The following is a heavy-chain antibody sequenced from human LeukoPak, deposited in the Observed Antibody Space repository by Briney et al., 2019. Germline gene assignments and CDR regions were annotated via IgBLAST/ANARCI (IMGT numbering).Heavy chain of an antibody. CDR1: GCIFSDHY. CDR3: AREGRSAISLDY. CDR2: ITPKSGGT. V-gene: IGHV1-2*02. D-gene: IGHD2-2*01. J-gene: IGHJ4*02. Sequence: ASVKVSCKASGCIFSDHYMHWVRQAPGQGLEWMGWITPKSGGTNYAQKFQGRVTMTRDKSINTIYMELSSLTSDDTDVYYCAREGRSAISLDYWGQGTLVTVSS.